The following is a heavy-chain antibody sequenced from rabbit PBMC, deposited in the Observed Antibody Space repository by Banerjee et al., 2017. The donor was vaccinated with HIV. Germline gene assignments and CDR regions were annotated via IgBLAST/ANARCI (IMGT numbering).Heavy chain of an antibody. CDR1: GFSFSSSDW. J-gene: IGHJ4*01. CDR2: IYGGSSGSS. D-gene: IGHD4-1*01. Sequence: LTCKASGFSFSSSDWICWVRQAPGKGLEWIACIYGGSSGSSHYATWAKGRFTISRTSSTTVALQMTSLTAADTATYFCARDLAGVIGWNFNLWGQGTLVTVS. V-gene: IGHV1S45*01. CDR3: ARDLAGVIGWNFNL.